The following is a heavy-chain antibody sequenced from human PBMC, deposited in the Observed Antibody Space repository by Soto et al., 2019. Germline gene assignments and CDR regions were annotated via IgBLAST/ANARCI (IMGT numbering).Heavy chain of an antibody. V-gene: IGHV3-30*18. D-gene: IGHD3-16*01. CDR2: ISYDGSNK. CDR3: AKDVPLGH. Sequence: QVQLVESGGGVVQPGRSLRLSCAASGFTFSSYGMHWVRQAPGKGLEWVAVISYDGSNKYYADSVKGRFTISRDNSKNTLYLQMNSLRAEDTAVYYCAKDVPLGHLGQGTLVTVSS. CDR1: GFTFSSYG. J-gene: IGHJ4*02.